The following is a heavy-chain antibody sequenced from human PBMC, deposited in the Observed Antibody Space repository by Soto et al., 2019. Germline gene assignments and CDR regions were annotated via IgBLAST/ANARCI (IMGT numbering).Heavy chain of an antibody. J-gene: IGHJ6*01. V-gene: IGHV3-23*01. CDR2: VSGRGGST. CDR3: AQDSTVTTSLYLFFYCFHV. D-gene: IGHD4-17*01. CDR1: GFTFNHYA. Sequence: VQLLESGGGLVQPGGSLRLACTASGFTFNHYAMSWVRQAPGKWLELVSAVSGRGGSTKYADSGKGRFIISTDNSPTALYLQMSRPIGESTAVYYCAQDSTVTTSLYLFFYCFHVWGQGTTVTVSS.